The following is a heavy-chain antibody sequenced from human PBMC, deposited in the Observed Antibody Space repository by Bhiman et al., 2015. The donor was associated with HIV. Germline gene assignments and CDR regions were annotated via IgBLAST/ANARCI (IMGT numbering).Heavy chain of an antibody. CDR1: GFTFSTYE. J-gene: IGHJ1*01. CDR2: ITWNSGLTWNSGRI. V-gene: IGHV3-9*01. CDR3: TKEAAVGDAEFFQH. D-gene: IGHD6-13*01. Sequence: EVQLVESGGGLVQPGGSLRLSCAASGFTFSTYEMNWVRQVPGKGLEWVSGITWNSGLTWNSGRIAFADSVKGRFTISRDNAKKSLFLQMDNLRYEDTALYYCTKEAAVGDAEFFQHWGQGTLVTVSS.